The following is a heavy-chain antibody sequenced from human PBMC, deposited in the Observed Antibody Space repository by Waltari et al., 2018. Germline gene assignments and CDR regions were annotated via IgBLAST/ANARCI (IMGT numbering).Heavy chain of an antibody. J-gene: IGHJ4*02. CDR1: GFTVSSNY. CDR2: IIPIFGTA. Sequence: VQLVESGGGLIQPGGSLRLSCAASGFTVSSNYMSWVRQAPGQGLEWMGGIIPIFGTANYAQKFQGRVTITADESTSTAYMELSSLRSEDTAVYYCARDPYGSGSYYTPGPFDYWGQGTLVTVSS. D-gene: IGHD3-10*01. V-gene: IGHV1-69*01. CDR3: ARDPYGSGSYYTPGPFDY.